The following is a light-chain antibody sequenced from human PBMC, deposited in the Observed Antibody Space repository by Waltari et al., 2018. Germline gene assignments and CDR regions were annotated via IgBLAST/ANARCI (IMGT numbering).Light chain of an antibody. Sequence: QTVVTQDPSVSVSPGGKVTLTCGLNSVSVYRSRYPAWYRQTPGQPPRRLIYNTDTRAFGIPPRFFGSILENKAALTIAQAQADDECDYFCLFYLGGGIWVFGGGTKLTV. J-gene: IGLJ3*02. V-gene: IGLV8-61*01. CDR1: SVSVYRSRY. CDR2: NTD. CDR3: LFYLGGGIWV.